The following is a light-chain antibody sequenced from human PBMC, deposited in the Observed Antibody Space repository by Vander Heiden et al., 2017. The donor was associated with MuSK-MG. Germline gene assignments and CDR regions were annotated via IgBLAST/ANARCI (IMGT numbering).Light chain of an antibody. CDR2: GAS. CDR1: QSVSSSY. V-gene: IGKV3-20*01. J-gene: IGKJ4*01. CDR3: QQDGSSHIT. Sequence: EIVLTQSPGTLSLSPGERATLSCRASQSVSSSYLAWYQQKPGQAPRLLIYGASSRATGIPDRFSGSGSGTDFTLTISRLEPEDFAVYYCQQDGSSHITFGGGTKVEIK.